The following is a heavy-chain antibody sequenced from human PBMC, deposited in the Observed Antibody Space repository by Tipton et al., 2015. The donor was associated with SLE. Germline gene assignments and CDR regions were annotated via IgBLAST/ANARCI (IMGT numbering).Heavy chain of an antibody. CDR1: GGSIYSGDYY. D-gene: IGHD6-19*01. Sequence: TLSLTCTVSGGSIYSGDYYWSWIRQPPGEGLEWIGYIYYIGSTNYNPSLSSRVTISVDTSKNQFSLKLSSVTAADTAVYYCARGGKDSGWDYYYYYGMDVWGQGTTVTVSS. J-gene: IGHJ6*02. CDR3: ARGGKDSGWDYYYYYGMDV. CDR2: IYYIGST. V-gene: IGHV4-61*08.